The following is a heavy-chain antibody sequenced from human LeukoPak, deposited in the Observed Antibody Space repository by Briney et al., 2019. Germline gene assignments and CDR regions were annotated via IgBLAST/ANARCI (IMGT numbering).Heavy chain of an antibody. CDR1: RFTFSTNY. CDR3: ARGVSGYSYGSRFDY. CDR2: IYNGDKT. Sequence: GGSLRLSCAASRFTFSTNYMSWVRQAPGKGLEWVSIIYNGDKTHYADSVNGRFTTSRENSKNTLYLQMNSLREDDTAVYCCARGVSGYSYGSRFDYWGQGILVTVSS. D-gene: IGHD5-18*01. J-gene: IGHJ4*02. V-gene: IGHV3-53*01.